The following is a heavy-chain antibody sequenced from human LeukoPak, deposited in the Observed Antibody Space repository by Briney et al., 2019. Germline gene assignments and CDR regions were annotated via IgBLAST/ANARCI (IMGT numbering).Heavy chain of an antibody. J-gene: IGHJ4*02. Sequence: GASVKVSCKASGGTFSSYAISWVRRALGQGLEWMGGIIPIFGTANYAQKFQGRVTITADESTSTAYMELSSLRSEDTAVYYCVYYYDSSGYPESLDYWGQGTLVTVSS. CDR2: IIPIFGTA. V-gene: IGHV1-69*13. D-gene: IGHD3-22*01. CDR3: VYYYDSSGYPESLDY. CDR1: GGTFSSYA.